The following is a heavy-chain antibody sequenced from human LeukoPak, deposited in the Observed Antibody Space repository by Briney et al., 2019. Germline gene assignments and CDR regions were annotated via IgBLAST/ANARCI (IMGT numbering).Heavy chain of an antibody. J-gene: IGHJ5*02. D-gene: IGHD3-3*02. CDR3: ARLHDIFGVVIVGLDP. Sequence: SPSETLSLTCTVSGGSISSYYWSWIRQPPGKGLEWIGYIYYSGSTNYNPSLKSRVTISVDTSKNQFSLKLSSVTAADTAVYYCARLHDIFGVVIVGLDPWGQGTLVTVSS. V-gene: IGHV4-59*01. CDR1: GGSISSYY. CDR2: IYYSGST.